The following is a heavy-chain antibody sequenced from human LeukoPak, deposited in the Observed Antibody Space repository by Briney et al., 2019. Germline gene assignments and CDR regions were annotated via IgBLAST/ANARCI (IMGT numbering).Heavy chain of an antibody. D-gene: IGHD3-10*02. CDR2: ISSSGSTI. J-gene: IGHJ6*04. CDR1: GFTFSSYG. V-gene: IGHV3-48*04. Sequence: GGSLRLSCAASGFTFSSYGMGWVRQVPGKGLEWVSYISSSGSTIYYADSVKGRFTISRDNAKNSLYLQMNSLRAEDTAVYYCAELGITMIGGVWGKGTTVTISS. CDR3: AELGITMIGGV.